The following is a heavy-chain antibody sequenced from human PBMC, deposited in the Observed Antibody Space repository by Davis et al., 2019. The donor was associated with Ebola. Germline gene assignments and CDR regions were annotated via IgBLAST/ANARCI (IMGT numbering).Heavy chain of an antibody. CDR1: GGSISSSSYY. V-gene: IGHV4-39*07. Sequence: PGGSLRLSCTVSGGSISSSSYYWGWIRQPPGQGLEWIGSIYYSGSTYYNPSLKSRVTISVDTSKNQFSLKLSSVTAADTAVHYCAREGDYDFWSGYYNDHFQHWGQGTLVTVSS. CDR2: IYYSGST. CDR3: AREGDYDFWSGYYNDHFQH. D-gene: IGHD3-3*01. J-gene: IGHJ1*01.